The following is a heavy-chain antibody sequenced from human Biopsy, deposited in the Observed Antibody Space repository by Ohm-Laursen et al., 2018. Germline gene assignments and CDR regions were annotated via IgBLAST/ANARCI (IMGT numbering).Heavy chain of an antibody. D-gene: IGHD3-9*01. CDR2: NIPILGTG. Sequence: EASVKVSCNVPEGTFSNYGVNWVRQAPGQGLEWLGGNIPILGTGNYAQKFQDRVTVAANTSTSTATMELRSLRSDDTAVYYCATKLTGYFHHWGQGTLVIVSS. CDR1: EGTFSNYG. CDR3: ATKLTGYFHH. V-gene: IGHV1-69*06. J-gene: IGHJ1*01.